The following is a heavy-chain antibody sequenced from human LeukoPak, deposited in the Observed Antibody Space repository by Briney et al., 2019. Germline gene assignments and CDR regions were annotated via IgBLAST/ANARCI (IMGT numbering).Heavy chain of an antibody. CDR2: INPHSGGT. CDR3: ARWDGYSSSPDY. J-gene: IGHJ4*02. V-gene: IGHV1-2*02. CDR1: GYSFTGYY. D-gene: IGHD6-13*01. Sequence: ASVKVSCKASGYSFTGYYTHWVRQAPGQGLEWMGWINPHSGGTGYAQKFQGRVTMTRDMSITTTYMELTRLRSDDTAFYYCARWDGYSSSPDYWGQGSLVTVSS.